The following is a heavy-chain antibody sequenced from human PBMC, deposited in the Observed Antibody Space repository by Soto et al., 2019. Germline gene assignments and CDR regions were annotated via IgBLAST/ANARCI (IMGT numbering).Heavy chain of an antibody. V-gene: IGHV3-23*01. CDR1: GFTFSSYA. CDR2: ISGSGGST. Sequence: GGSLRLSCAASGFTFSSYAMSWVRQAPGKGLEWVSAISGSGGSTYYADSVKGRFTISRDNSKNSLYLQMNSLRAEDTVVYYCARVRYSGYDFFFACMDVWGKGTTVTVSS. CDR3: ARVRYSGYDFFFACMDV. J-gene: IGHJ6*03. D-gene: IGHD5-12*01.